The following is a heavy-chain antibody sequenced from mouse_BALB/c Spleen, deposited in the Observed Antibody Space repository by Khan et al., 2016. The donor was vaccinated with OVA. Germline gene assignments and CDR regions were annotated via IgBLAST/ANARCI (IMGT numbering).Heavy chain of an antibody. CDR1: GYTFTDYA. CDR3: ARSRGNYFLDL. J-gene: IGHJ2*01. V-gene: IGHV9-1*02. CDR2: INTYTGEA. D-gene: IGHD2-1*01. Sequence: QIQLVQSGPELKKPGETVRISCKASGYTFTDYAVNWVKQAPGKGLMWMGWINTYTGEATYVDEFKGRFAFSLETSASTAHLQIYNLKNEDMATYFCARSRGNYFLDLWGQGTTLTVSS.